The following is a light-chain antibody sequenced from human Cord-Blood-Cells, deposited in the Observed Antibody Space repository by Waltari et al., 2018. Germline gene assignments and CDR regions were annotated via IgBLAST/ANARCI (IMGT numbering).Light chain of an antibody. CDR1: SSHVGGYNY. J-gene: IGLJ3*02. V-gene: IGLV2-8*01. CDR2: EVS. CDR3: SSYAGSNNWV. Sequence: QSALTQPPSASGSPGQSVTISCPGTSSHVGGYNYVSWYQQHPGKAPKLMFYEVSKRPSGVPDRFSGSKSGNTASLTVSGLQAEDEADYYCSSYAGSNNWVFGGGTKLTVL.